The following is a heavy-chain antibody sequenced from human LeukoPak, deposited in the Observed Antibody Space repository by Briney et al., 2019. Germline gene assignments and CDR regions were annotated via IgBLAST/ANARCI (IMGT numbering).Heavy chain of an antibody. J-gene: IGHJ2*01. Sequence: SETLYLTCIVSSGSISSGGYYWSWIRQHPGKGLEWIGYISHSGGTLYNPSLKSRVMISLDTSKNQFSLKLTSVTAADTAVYYCARDGGSSGYRYFDLWGRGTLVTVSS. CDR3: ARDGGSSGYRYFDL. CDR2: ISHSGGT. D-gene: IGHD3-22*01. V-gene: IGHV4-31*03. CDR1: SGSISSGGYY.